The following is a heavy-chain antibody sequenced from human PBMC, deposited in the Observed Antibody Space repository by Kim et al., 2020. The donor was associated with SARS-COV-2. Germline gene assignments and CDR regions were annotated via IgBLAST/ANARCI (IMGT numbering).Heavy chain of an antibody. D-gene: IGHD2-2*01. CDR3: ARVGRSSCSKDV. Sequence: GGSLRLSCEASGFIFSSYSMDWVRQAPGKGLQWVSYISSSTSTIYYADSVKGRFTISRDNAGNSLYLQMNSLRDEDTAVYYCARVGRSSCSKDVWGRGTAVPVS. CDR1: GFIFSSYS. V-gene: IGHV3-48*02. CDR2: ISSSTSTI. J-gene: IGHJ6*02.